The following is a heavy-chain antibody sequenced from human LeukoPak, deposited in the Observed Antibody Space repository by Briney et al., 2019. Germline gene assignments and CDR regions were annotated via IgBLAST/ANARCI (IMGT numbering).Heavy chain of an antibody. J-gene: IGHJ4*02. CDR1: GFTFDDYA. D-gene: IGHD6-19*01. Sequence: PGGSLRLSCAASGFTFDDYAMHWVRQAPGKGLEWVSGISWNSGSIGYADSVKGRFTISRDNAKNSLSLQMNSLRAEDMALYYCAAGIAVAGTEGAFDYWGQGTLVTVSS. V-gene: IGHV3-9*03. CDR2: ISWNSGSI. CDR3: AAGIAVAGTEGAFDY.